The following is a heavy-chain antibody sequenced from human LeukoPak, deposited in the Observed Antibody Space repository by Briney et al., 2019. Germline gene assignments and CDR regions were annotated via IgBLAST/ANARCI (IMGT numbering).Heavy chain of an antibody. J-gene: IGHJ5*02. D-gene: IGHD6-13*01. V-gene: IGHV3-48*03. CDR1: GFTFSSYE. CDR3: ARSIYSSPRGGFDP. CDR2: ISSSGSTI. Sequence: GGSLRLSCAASGFTFSSYEMNWVRQAPGKGLEWVSYISSSGSTIYYADSVKGRFTISRDNAKNSLYLQMNSLRAEDTAVYYCARSIYSSPRGGFDPWGQGTLVTVSS.